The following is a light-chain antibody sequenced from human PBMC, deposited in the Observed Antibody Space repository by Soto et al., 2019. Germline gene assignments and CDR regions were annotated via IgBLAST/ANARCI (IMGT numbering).Light chain of an antibody. J-gene: IGLJ2*01. CDR1: SSDVGGYNY. CDR3: SSYTSSSTLVV. V-gene: IGLV2-14*01. CDR2: DVS. Sequence: QSVLTQPASVSGSPGQSITISCTGTSSDVGGYNYVSWYQQHPGKAPKLMIYDVSNRPSGVSNRFSGSKSGNTASLTISGLQDADEADYYCSSYTSSSTLVVFGGGTKLTVL.